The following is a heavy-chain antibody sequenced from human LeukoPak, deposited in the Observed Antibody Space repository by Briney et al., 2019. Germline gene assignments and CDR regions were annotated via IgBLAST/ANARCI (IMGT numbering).Heavy chain of an antibody. D-gene: IGHD6-19*01. Sequence: ASVKVSCMASGGTFSSYAISWVRQAPGQGLEWMGGIIPIFGTANYAQKFQGRVTITADKSTSTAYMELNSLRAEDTAVYYCASDKKRVAGTFDYWGQGTLVTVSS. V-gene: IGHV1-69*06. J-gene: IGHJ4*02. CDR1: GGTFSSYA. CDR2: IIPIFGTA. CDR3: ASDKKRVAGTFDY.